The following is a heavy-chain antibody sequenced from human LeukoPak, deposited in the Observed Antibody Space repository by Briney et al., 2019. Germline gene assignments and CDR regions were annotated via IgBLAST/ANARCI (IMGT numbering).Heavy chain of an antibody. CDR1: GFTFSSYN. D-gene: IGHD2-15*01. J-gene: IGHJ4*02. Sequence: GGSLRLSCAASGFTFSSYNMNWVRQAPGKGLEWVSYISSSSSTIYYADCVKGRFTISRDNAKSALYLQMNSLRAEDTAVYYCARYHCSGGSCDFDYWGQGTLVTVSS. CDR3: ARYHCSGGSCDFDY. V-gene: IGHV3-48*01. CDR2: ISSSSSTI.